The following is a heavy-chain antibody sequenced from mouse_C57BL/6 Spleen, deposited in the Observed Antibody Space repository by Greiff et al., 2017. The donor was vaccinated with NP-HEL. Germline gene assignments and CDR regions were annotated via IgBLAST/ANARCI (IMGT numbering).Heavy chain of an antibody. V-gene: IGHV5-17*01. CDR1: GFTFSDYG. CDR3: APITTVVAPYYAMDY. D-gene: IGHD1-1*01. CDR2: ISSGSSTI. Sequence: EVQRVESGGGLVKPGGSLKLSCAASGFTFSDYGMHWVRQAPEKGLEWVAYISSGSSTIYYADTVKGRFTISRDTAKNTLFLQMTSLRSEDTAMYYCAPITTVVAPYYAMDYWGQGTSVTVSS. J-gene: IGHJ4*01.